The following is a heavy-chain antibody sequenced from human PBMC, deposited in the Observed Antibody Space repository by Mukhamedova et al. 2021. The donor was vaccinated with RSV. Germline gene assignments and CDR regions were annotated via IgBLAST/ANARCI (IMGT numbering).Heavy chain of an antibody. CDR2: ISSGGGST. Sequence: AMIWVRQAPGKGLEWVSGISSGGGSTYYADSVRGRFTVSRDNSKNTVYLEMTSLRAEDTALYFCARLNMAVVVNQAADHWGHGTL. D-gene: IGHD3-22*01. CDR3: ARLNMAVVVNQAADH. J-gene: IGHJ4*03. CDR1: A. V-gene: IGHV3-23*01.